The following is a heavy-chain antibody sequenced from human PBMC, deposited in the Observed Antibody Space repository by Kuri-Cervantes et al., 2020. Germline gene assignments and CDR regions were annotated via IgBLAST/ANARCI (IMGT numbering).Heavy chain of an antibody. D-gene: IGHD3-22*01. CDR3: ARERYYDSSGYYQEDY. V-gene: IGHV1-18*01. Sequence: ASVKVSCKASGYTFTSYGISWVRQAPGQGLEWMGWISAYNGNTNYAQKLQGRVTMTRNTSISTAYMELSSLRSEDTAVYYCARERYYDSSGYYQEDYWGQGTLVTVSS. CDR1: GYTFTSYG. J-gene: IGHJ4*02. CDR2: ISAYNGNT.